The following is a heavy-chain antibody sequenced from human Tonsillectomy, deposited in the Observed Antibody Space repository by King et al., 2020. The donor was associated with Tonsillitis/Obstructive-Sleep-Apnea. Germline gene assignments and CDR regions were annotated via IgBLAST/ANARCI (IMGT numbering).Heavy chain of an antibody. V-gene: IGHV3-15*01. CDR2: IKSKTDGGTT. CDR3: RFSCTSCPSDV. D-gene: IGHD2-2*01. CDR1: GFTFSNAW. Sequence: VQLVESGGGLVKPGGSLRLSCAASGFTFSNAWMSWVRQAPGKGLEWVGRIKSKTDGGTTDYAAPVKGRFTISRDDSTNTLYLQMNSLKTEDTAVYYPRFSCTSCPSDVWGKGTTVTVSS. J-gene: IGHJ6*04.